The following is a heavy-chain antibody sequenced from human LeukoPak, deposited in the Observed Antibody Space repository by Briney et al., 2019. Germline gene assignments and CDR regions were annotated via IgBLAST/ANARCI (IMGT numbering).Heavy chain of an antibody. V-gene: IGHV1-46*01. CDR2: INPTGGST. D-gene: IGHD1-14*01. Sequence: ASVKVSCKASGYTFATYYIHWVRQAPGQGLEWMGVINPTGGSTSYAQKFQGRVTMTRDTSTSTVYMEMSSLRSEDTAVYFCARKPEARYYYFDLWGRGTLVIVSS. CDR1: GYTFATYY. CDR3: ARKPEARYYYFDL. J-gene: IGHJ2*01.